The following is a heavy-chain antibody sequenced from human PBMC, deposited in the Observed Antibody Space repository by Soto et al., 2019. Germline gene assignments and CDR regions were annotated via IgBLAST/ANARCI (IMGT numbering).Heavy chain of an antibody. D-gene: IGHD4-17*01. CDR3: AREGLRPYSMDV. J-gene: IGHJ6*02. CDR1: GFTFSSYS. CDR2: ISSSSSYI. Sequence: GGSLRLSCAASGFTFSSYSMNWVRQAPGKGLEWVSSISSSSSYIYYADSVKGRFTISRDNAKNSLYLQMNSLRAEDTAVYYCAREGLRPYSMDVWGQGTTVTVFS. V-gene: IGHV3-21*01.